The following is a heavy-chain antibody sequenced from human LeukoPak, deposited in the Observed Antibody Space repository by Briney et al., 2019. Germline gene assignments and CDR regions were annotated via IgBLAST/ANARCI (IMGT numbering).Heavy chain of an antibody. J-gene: IGHJ4*02. D-gene: IGHD3-3*01. Sequence: GVYLRLSCAASGFTFSNDVMSWVRQAPGKGPEWVSSIDGGGGGTDYADSVRGRFTISRDNFKNTSYLQMNSLRADDTAVYYCARRIGGTKDYWGQGAQVTISS. CDR2: IDGGGGGT. V-gene: IGHV3-23*01. CDR3: ARRIGGTKDY. CDR1: GFTFSNDV.